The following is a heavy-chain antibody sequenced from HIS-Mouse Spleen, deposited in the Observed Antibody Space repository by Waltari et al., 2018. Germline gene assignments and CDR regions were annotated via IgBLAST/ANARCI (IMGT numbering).Heavy chain of an antibody. CDR1: GLTFSSYG. Sequence: EVQLVESGGGLVQPGGSLRLAFAASGLTFSSYGMHWVRQATGKGLEWVSAIGTAGDTYYPGSVKGRFTISRENAKNSLYLQMNSLRAGDTAVYYCARGYSNYVPYFDYWGQGTLVTVSS. CDR2: IGTAGDT. D-gene: IGHD4-4*01. V-gene: IGHV3-13*01. CDR3: ARGYSNYVPYFDY. J-gene: IGHJ4*02.